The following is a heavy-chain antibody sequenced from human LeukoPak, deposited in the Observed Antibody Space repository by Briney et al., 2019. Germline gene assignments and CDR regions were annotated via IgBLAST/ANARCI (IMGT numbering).Heavy chain of an antibody. Sequence: SETLSLTCAMSGGSFSGYYWTWIRQPPGKGLEWIGEINHTGSTKYNPSLKSRVTISVDTSKNQFSLRLSSVTAADTAVYYCVGWGLSETYVISDYWGQGTLVTVSS. CDR3: VGWGLSETYVISDY. CDR2: INHTGST. J-gene: IGHJ4*02. V-gene: IGHV4-34*01. D-gene: IGHD3-10*01. CDR1: GGSFSGYY.